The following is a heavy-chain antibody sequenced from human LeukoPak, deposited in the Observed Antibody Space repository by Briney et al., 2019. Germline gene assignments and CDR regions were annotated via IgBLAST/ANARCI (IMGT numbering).Heavy chain of an antibody. CDR3: ARDPIGQEQLVFDY. J-gene: IGHJ4*02. Sequence: ASVKVSCKASGYTFTSYDINWVRQATGQGLEWMGWMNPNSGNTGHAQKFQGRVTMTRDTSISTAYMELSRLRSDDTAVYYCARDPIGQEQLVFDYWGQGTLVTVSS. CDR2: MNPNSGNT. CDR1: GYTFTSYD. V-gene: IGHV1-8*01. D-gene: IGHD6-6*01.